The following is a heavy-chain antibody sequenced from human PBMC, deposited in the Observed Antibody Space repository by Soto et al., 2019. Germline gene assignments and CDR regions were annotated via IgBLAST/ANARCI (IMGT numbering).Heavy chain of an antibody. Sequence: PGGSLRLTCAPSGFTFSNYAMTWVRQAPGKGLEWVAGISGRGGTTYYADSVKGRFTVSRDNSENTLYLQMNSLRAEDTAIYYCAKLLSKDSTAFDYWGQGTLVTVSS. D-gene: IGHD2-2*01. CDR3: AKLLSKDSTAFDY. CDR2: ISGRGGTT. J-gene: IGHJ4*02. V-gene: IGHV3-23*01. CDR1: GFTFSNYA.